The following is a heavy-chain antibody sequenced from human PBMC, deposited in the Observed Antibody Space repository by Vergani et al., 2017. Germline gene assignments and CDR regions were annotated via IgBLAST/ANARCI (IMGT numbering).Heavy chain of an antibody. V-gene: IGHV1-3*01. D-gene: IGHD6-13*01. CDR3: ARVIIAAAGKYYFDY. CDR2: INAGNGNT. CDR1: GYTFTSYA. Sequence: QVQLVQSGAEVKKPGASVKVSCKASGYTFTSYAMHWVRQAPGQRLEWMGWINAGNGNTKYSQKFQGRVTMTRDTSISTAYMELSRLRSDDTAVYYCARVIIAAAGKYYFDYWGQGTLVTVSS. J-gene: IGHJ4*02.